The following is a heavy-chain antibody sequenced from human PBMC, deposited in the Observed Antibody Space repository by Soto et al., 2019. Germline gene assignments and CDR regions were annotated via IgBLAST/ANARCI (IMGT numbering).Heavy chain of an antibody. CDR1: GGSISSYY. CDR2: IYYSGST. Sequence: SETLSLTCTVSGGSISSYYWSWIRQPPGKGLEWIGYIYYSGSTNYNPSLKSRVTISVDTSKNQFSLKLSSVTAADTAVYYCARAIAARGRFDPWGQGTLVTVSS. CDR3: ARAIAARGRFDP. V-gene: IGHV4-59*01. J-gene: IGHJ5*02. D-gene: IGHD6-6*01.